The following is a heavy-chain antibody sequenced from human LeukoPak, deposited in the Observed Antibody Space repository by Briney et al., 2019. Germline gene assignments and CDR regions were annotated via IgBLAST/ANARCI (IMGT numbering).Heavy chain of an antibody. Sequence: GASVKVSCKASGGTFSSYAISWVRQAPGRGLEWMGGIIPIFGTANYAQKFQGRVTITADESTSTAYMELSSLRSEDTAVYYCASGEKYCSSTSCYRQGYYYYMDVWGKGTTVTVSS. CDR1: GGTFSSYA. J-gene: IGHJ6*03. V-gene: IGHV1-69*13. CDR2: IIPIFGTA. D-gene: IGHD2-2*02. CDR3: ASGEKYCSSTSCYRQGYYYYMDV.